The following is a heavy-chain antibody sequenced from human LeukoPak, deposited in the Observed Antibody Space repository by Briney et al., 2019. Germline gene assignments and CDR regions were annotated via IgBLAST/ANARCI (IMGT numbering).Heavy chain of an antibody. D-gene: IGHD5-24*01. J-gene: IGHJ4*02. CDR3: ARDRYGDGFAHLDY. Sequence: ASVKVSFKASGYTFTGYYMHWVRQAPGQGLEWMGWINPNSGGTNYAQKFQGRVTMTRDTSISTAYMELSRLTSDDTAVYYCARDRYGDGFAHLDYWGQGALVTVSS. CDR2: INPNSGGT. CDR1: GYTFTGYY. V-gene: IGHV1-2*02.